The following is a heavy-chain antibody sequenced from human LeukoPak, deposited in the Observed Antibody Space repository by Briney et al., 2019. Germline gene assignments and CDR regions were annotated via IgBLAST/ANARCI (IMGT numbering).Heavy chain of an antibody. V-gene: IGHV3-30-3*01. CDR1: GFTFSSYA. J-gene: IGHJ4*02. D-gene: IGHD2-2*01. CDR2: ISYDGSNK. CDR3: AIDCSSTSCYN. Sequence: GRSLRLSCAASGFTFSSYAMHWVRQAPGKGLEWVAVISYDGSNKYYADSVKGRFTISRDNSKNTLHLQMNSLRAEDTAVYYCAIDCSSTSCYNWGQGTLVTVSS.